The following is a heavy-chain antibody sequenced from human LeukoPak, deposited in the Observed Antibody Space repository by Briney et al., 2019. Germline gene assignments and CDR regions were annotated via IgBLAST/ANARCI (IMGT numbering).Heavy chain of an antibody. CDR3: ARDPSGYYMGTDY. J-gene: IGHJ4*02. CDR1: GYTFTGYY. CDR2: INPNSGGT. Sequence: ASVKVSCKASGYTFTGYYMHLVRQAPGQGLEWMGWINPNSGGTNYAQKFQGRVTMTRDTSISTAYMELSRLRSDDTAVYYCARDPSGYYMGTDYWGQGTLVTVSS. D-gene: IGHD3-9*01. V-gene: IGHV1-2*02.